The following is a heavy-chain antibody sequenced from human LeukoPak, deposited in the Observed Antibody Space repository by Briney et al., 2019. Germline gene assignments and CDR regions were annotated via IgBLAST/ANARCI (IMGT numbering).Heavy chain of an antibody. Sequence: SVKVSCKASGFTFTSSAMQWVRQARGQRLEWIGWIVVGSGNTNYAQKFQERVTITRDMSTSTAYMELSSLRSEDTAVYYCAAVPPAAIPGVYYYGMDVWGQGTTVTVSS. CDR1: GFTFTSSA. V-gene: IGHV1-58*02. D-gene: IGHD2-2*01. J-gene: IGHJ6*02. CDR3: AAVPPAAIPGVYYYGMDV. CDR2: IVVGSGNT.